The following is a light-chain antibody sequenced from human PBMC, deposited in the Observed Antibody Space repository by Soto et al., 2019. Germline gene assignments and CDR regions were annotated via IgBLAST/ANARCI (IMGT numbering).Light chain of an antibody. Sequence: ETVLTQSPGTLSLSPGERATLSCRASQSVSNSYLAWFQQKPGQAPRLLMYSESIRATGTPGRFSGSGSGTDFTLTISRLEPEDFAVYYCQQYGDSPYTFGQGTKLEIK. J-gene: IGKJ2*01. CDR3: QQYGDSPYT. CDR1: QSVSNSY. CDR2: SES. V-gene: IGKV3-20*01.